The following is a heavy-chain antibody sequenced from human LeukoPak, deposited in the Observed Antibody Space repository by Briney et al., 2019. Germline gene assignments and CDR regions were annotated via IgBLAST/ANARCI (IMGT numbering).Heavy chain of an antibody. D-gene: IGHD6-13*01. CDR3: ARGDARYSSSYYGNWFDP. V-gene: IGHV1-2*02. CDR1: GYTFTGYY. J-gene: IGHJ5*02. Sequence: ASVKVSCKASGYTFTGYYMHWVRQAPGQGLEWMGWINPNSGGTNYAQKFQGRVTMTRDTSISTAYMELSRLRSDDTAVYYCARGDARYSSSYYGNWFDPWGQGTLVTVSS. CDR2: INPNSGGT.